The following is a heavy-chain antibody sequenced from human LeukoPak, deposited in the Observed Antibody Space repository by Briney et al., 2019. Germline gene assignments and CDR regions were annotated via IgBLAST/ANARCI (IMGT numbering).Heavy chain of an antibody. V-gene: IGHV5-51*01. Sequence: GESLRISCKASGSRFSTYWIGWVRQMPGKGLEWMGIIYPADSDTRYSLSFQGQVTISADKSISTAYLQWSSLKASDSAIYYCARQYEGGPAYWGQGTLVTVSS. CDR3: ARQYEGGPAY. CDR2: IYPADSDT. D-gene: IGHD2-15*01. J-gene: IGHJ4*02. CDR1: GSRFSTYW.